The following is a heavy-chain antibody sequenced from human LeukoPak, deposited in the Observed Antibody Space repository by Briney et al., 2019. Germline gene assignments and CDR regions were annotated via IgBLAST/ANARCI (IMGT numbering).Heavy chain of an antibody. J-gene: IGHJ5*02. CDR1: GGSISSGDYF. D-gene: IGHD3-9*01. CDR2: IHYTGRT. CDR3: ARESYSYEVLTGCQRATWFDP. Sequence: SQTLSLTCNVSGGSISSGDYFWNWIRQPPGKGLEWLGYIHYTGRTYYNPSLQSRVTVSVDTSKNQLSLRLSSVTAADTAIYYCARESYSYEVLTGCQRATWFDPWGQGTLVTVSS. V-gene: IGHV4-30-4*01.